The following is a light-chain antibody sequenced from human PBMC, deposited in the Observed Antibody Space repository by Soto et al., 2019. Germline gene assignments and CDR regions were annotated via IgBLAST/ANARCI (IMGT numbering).Light chain of an antibody. CDR1: QSIGVW. J-gene: IGKJ1*01. Sequence: DIQMTQSPSTLSSSVGDRVTITCRASQSIGVWLAWYQQKPGRAPKLLIYDASTLQRGVPSRFSGSGSGTEYTLNISSLQPEDFATYYCQQYDISSGTFGQGPKVEIK. V-gene: IGKV1-5*01. CDR2: DAS. CDR3: QQYDISSGT.